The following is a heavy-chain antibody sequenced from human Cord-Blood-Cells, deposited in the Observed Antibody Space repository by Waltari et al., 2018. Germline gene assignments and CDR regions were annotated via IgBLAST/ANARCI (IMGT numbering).Heavy chain of an antibody. Sequence: QVQLVQSGAEVKKPGASVKVSCKASGYTFTGYYMHWVRQAPGQGLEWMGWINPNSGGTNYAQKVQGRVTMTRDTSISTAYMELSRLRSDDTAVYYCARYRIVVVPAAILDAFDIWGQGTMVTVSS. V-gene: IGHV1-2*02. J-gene: IGHJ3*02. CDR3: ARYRIVVVPAAILDAFDI. CDR1: GYTFTGYY. CDR2: INPNSGGT. D-gene: IGHD2-2*02.